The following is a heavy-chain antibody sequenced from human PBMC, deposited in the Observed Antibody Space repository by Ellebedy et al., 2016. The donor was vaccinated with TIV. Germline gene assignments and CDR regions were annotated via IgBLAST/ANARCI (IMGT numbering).Heavy chain of an antibody. V-gene: IGHV3-48*04. CDR3: AKDGIAVAGDDPYYFDY. CDR2: ISSSSSTI. D-gene: IGHD6-19*01. CDR1: GFTFSSYS. J-gene: IGHJ4*02. Sequence: GESLKISCAASGFTFSSYSMNWVRQAPGKGLEWVPYISSSSSTIYYADSVKGRFTISRDNAKNSLYLQMNSLRAEDTALYYCAKDGIAVAGDDPYYFDYWGQGTLVTVSS.